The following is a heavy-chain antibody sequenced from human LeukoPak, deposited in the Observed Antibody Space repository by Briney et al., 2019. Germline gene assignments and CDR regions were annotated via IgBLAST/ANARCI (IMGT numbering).Heavy chain of an antibody. CDR1: GYTFTSYA. CDR2: IITNTGNP. D-gene: IGHD3-9*01. CDR3: ARAPHYDILTGYHYYYYYMDV. Sequence: ASVKVSCKASGYTFTSYAMNWVRQAPGQGLEWMGWIITNTGNPTYAQGFTGRFVFSLDTSVSTAYLQISSLKAEDTAVYYCARAPHYDILTGYHYYYYYMDVWGKGTTVTVSS. J-gene: IGHJ6*03. V-gene: IGHV7-4-1*02.